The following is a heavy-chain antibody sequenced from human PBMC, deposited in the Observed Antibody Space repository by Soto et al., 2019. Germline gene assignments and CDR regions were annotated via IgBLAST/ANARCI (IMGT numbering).Heavy chain of an antibody. Sequence: QVQLVQSGAEVKKPGASVKVSCKASGYTFTSYGISWVRQAPGQGLEWMGWISAYNGNTNYAQKFQGRVTITADESTSTAYMELSSLRSEDTAVYYCASSSGYYTPYGMDVWGQGTTVTVSS. CDR3: ASSSGYYTPYGMDV. J-gene: IGHJ6*02. V-gene: IGHV1-18*01. D-gene: IGHD3-3*01. CDR2: ISAYNGNT. CDR1: GYTFTSYG.